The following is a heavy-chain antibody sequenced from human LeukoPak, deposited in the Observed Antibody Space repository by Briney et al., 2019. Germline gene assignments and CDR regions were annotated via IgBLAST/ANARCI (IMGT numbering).Heavy chain of an antibody. Sequence: GGSLRLSCAASGFTFSSYAMSWVRQAPGKGLEWVSAISGSGGSTYYADSVKGRFTISRDNSKNTLYLQMNSLRAEDTAVYYCANWGPYDSSGYYYSAFDIWGQGTMVTVSS. CDR2: ISGSGGST. J-gene: IGHJ3*02. CDR3: ANWGPYDSSGYYYSAFDI. V-gene: IGHV3-23*01. CDR1: GFTFSSYA. D-gene: IGHD3-22*01.